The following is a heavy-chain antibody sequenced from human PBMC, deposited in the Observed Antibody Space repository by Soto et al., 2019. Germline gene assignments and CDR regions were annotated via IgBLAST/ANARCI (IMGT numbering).Heavy chain of an antibody. Sequence: SETLSLTCAVSGGSFSGHSWTWIRQSPGKGLEWIGDINHSGRVNYSPSLKSRVTISLDTSKNQFSLTLSAVTAADTAMYYCSTRAYDTNGYYRFDPWGQGTLVTVSS. CDR2: INHSGRV. CDR1: GGSFSGHS. D-gene: IGHD3-22*01. J-gene: IGHJ5*01. CDR3: STRAYDTNGYYRFDP. V-gene: IGHV4-34*01.